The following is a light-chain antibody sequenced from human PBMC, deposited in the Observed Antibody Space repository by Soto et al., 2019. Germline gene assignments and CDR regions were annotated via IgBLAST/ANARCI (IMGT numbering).Light chain of an antibody. V-gene: IGLV2-14*01. CDR3: SSYTSDSARV. CDR2: EVT. J-gene: IGLJ2*01. Sequence: QSALTQPPSASGSPGQSVAISCTGTSSDVGGYNYVSWHQQHPDKAPKLMIYEVTNRPSGVSNRFSGSKSGNTASLTISGLQAEDEADYYCSSYTSDSARVFGGGTKVTVL. CDR1: SSDVGGYNY.